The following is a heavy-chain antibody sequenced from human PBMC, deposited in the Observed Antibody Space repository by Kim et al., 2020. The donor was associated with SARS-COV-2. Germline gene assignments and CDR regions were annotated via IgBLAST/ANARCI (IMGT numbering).Heavy chain of an antibody. CDR1: GASISSYY. V-gene: IGHV4-59*01. CDR2: ISYSGST. CDR3: ARGASYGDYPEY. Sequence: SETLSLTCTVSGASISSYYCNWIRQPPGKGLEWIGYISYSGSTNYNPSLRSRVTLSVDSSKNQFSLKLTSVTAADTAVYFCARGASYGDYPEYWGQGTLV. D-gene: IGHD4-17*01. J-gene: IGHJ4*02.